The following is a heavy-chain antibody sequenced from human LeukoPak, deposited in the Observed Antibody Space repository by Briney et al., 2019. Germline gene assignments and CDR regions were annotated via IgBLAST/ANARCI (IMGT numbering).Heavy chain of an antibody. CDR3: ARVPFESIAAARWFDP. V-gene: IGHV4-31*03. Sequence: SETLSLTCTVSGGSISSGGYYWSWIRQHPGKGLEWIRYIYYSGSTYYNPSLKSRVTISVDTSKNQFSLKLSSVTAADTAVYYCARVPFESIAAARWFDPWGQGTLVTVSS. D-gene: IGHD6-13*01. J-gene: IGHJ5*02. CDR2: IYYSGST. CDR1: GGSISSGGYY.